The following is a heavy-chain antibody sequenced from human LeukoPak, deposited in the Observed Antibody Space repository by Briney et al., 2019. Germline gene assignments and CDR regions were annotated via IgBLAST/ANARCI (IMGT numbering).Heavy chain of an antibody. CDR2: ISYDGSNK. Sequence: GGSLRLSCAASGFTFSSYAMHWVRQAPGKELEWVAVISYDGSNKYYADSVKGRFTISRDNSKNTLYLQINSLRAEDTAVYFCAKDRLGGPYFFHYWGQGTLVTVSS. CDR1: GFTFSSYA. V-gene: IGHV3-30*04. D-gene: IGHD3-16*01. CDR3: AKDRLGGPYFFHY. J-gene: IGHJ4*02.